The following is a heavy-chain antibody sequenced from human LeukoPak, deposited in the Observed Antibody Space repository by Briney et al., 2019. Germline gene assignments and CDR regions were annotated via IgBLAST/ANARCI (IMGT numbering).Heavy chain of an antibody. Sequence: GGSLRLSCVASGFTFSSYALHWVRQAPGKGLEWVAVIYTGGNTFYADSVKGRFTISRDNSKNTLYLQMNSLRAEDTAVYYCAGSLAYCGGDCRLGDYWGQGTLVTVSS. V-gene: IGHV3-66*01. CDR2: IYTGGNT. CDR1: GFTFSSYA. D-gene: IGHD2-21*02. J-gene: IGHJ4*02. CDR3: AGSLAYCGGDCRLGDY.